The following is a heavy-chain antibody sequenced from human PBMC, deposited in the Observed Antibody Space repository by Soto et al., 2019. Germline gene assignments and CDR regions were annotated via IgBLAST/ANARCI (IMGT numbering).Heavy chain of an antibody. CDR1: GYTFTGYY. Sequence: ASVKVSCKASGYTFTGYYMHWVRQAPGRGLEWMGWINPNSGGTNYAQKFQGWVTMTRDTSISTAYMELSRLRSDDTAVYYCARGRWSPSFYYHYGMAVWGQGSTVTVSS. V-gene: IGHV1-2*04. D-gene: IGHD2-15*01. J-gene: IGHJ6*02. CDR3: ARGRWSPSFYYHYGMAV. CDR2: INPNSGGT.